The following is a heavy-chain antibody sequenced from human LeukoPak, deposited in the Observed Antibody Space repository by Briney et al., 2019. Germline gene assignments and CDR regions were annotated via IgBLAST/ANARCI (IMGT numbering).Heavy chain of an antibody. CDR1: GFSFSDYY. V-gene: IGHV3-11*01. Sequence: GGSLRLSCAASGFSFSDYYMNWIRQAPGKGLEWVSYISSSGSTIYYADSVKGRFTISRDNAKNSLYLQMNSLRAEDTALYYCAKPLWFGELSAFDIWGQGTMVTVSS. J-gene: IGHJ3*02. CDR3: AKPLWFGELSAFDI. D-gene: IGHD3-10*01. CDR2: ISSSGSTI.